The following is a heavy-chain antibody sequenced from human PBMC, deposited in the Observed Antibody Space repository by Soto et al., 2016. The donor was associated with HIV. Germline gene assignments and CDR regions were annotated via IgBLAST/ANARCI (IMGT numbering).Heavy chain of an antibody. V-gene: IGHV3-11*04. CDR2: SNVGGTII. CDR1: GFTFTDDY. J-gene: IGHJ5*02. D-gene: IGHD2-15*01. CDR3: VRDVRAAAGNWFDP. Sequence: VQLVESGGGLVKPGGSLTLSCAASGFTFTDDYMAWIRQAPGKGLELISYSNVGGTIIYYADSVKGRFTISRDNSKNSVYLHMNSLRVEDTAMYFCVRDVRAAAGNWFDPWGQGTLVTVSS.